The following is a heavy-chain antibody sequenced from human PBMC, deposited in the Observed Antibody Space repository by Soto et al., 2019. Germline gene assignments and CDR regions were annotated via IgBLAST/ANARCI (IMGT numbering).Heavy chain of an antibody. CDR2: ISWNSGSI. CDR3: AKALSYSGSYFDY. J-gene: IGHJ4*02. Sequence: GGSLRLSCAASGFTFDNYAMHWVRQAPGKGLEWVSGISWNSGSIGYADSVKGRFTISRDNAKNSLYLQMSSLSAEDTALYYCAKALSYSGSYFDYWGQGTRVTVSS. V-gene: IGHV3-9*01. D-gene: IGHD1-26*01. CDR1: GFTFDNYA.